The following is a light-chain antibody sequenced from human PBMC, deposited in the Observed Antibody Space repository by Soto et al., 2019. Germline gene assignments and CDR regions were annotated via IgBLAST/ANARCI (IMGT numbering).Light chain of an antibody. Sequence: QSALTQPRSVSGSLGQSVTISCTGTSSDVGNYNYVSWYQQYPGKAPKLMISDVSKRPSGVPDRFSGSKSGNTASLTISGLQADDEADYYCCSYAGTYAHVVFGGGTKLTVL. CDR1: SSDVGNYNY. J-gene: IGLJ2*01. V-gene: IGLV2-11*01. CDR2: DVS. CDR3: CSYAGTYAHVV.